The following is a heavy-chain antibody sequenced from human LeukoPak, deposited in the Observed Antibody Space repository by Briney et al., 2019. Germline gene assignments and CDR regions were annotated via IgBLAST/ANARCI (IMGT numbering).Heavy chain of an antibody. V-gene: IGHV1-69*06. Sequence: ASVKVSCKASGGTFSSYAISWVRQAPGQGLEWMGGIIPIFGTANYAQKFQGRVTITADKSTSTAYMELSSLRSEDTAVYYCARVASRIDSSGWYYYFDYWGQGTLVTVSS. CDR1: GGTFSSYA. D-gene: IGHD6-19*01. J-gene: IGHJ4*02. CDR2: IIPIFGTA. CDR3: ARVASRIDSSGWYYYFDY.